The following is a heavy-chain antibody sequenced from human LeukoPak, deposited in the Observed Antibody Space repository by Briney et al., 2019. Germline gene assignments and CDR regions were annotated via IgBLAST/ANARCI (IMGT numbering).Heavy chain of an antibody. CDR2: INPNSGGT. CDR1: GYTFTGYY. V-gene: IGHV1-2*02. CDR3: ARTVVPAASFDY. D-gene: IGHD2-2*01. Sequence: GASVKVSCKAYGYTFTGYYMHWVRQAPGQGLEWMGWINPNSGGTNYAQKFQGRVTMTRDTSISTAYMELSRLRSDDTAVYYCARTVVPAASFDYWGQGTLVTVSS. J-gene: IGHJ4*02.